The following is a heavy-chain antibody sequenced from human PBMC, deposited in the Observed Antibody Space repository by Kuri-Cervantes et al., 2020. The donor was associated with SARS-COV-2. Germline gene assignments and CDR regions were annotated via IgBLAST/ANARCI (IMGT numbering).Heavy chain of an antibody. CDR2: IIPIFGIA. J-gene: IGHJ5*02. D-gene: IGHD2-21*02. CDR3: ARDPYCGGDCYSGWFDP. V-gene: IGHV1-69*10. Sequence: SVKVSCKASGYTFTGYYMHWVRQAPGQGLEWMGWIIPIFGIANYAQKFQGRVTITADKSTSTAYMELSSLRSEDTAVYYCARDPYCGGDCYSGWFDPWGQGTLVTVSS. CDR1: GYTFTGYY.